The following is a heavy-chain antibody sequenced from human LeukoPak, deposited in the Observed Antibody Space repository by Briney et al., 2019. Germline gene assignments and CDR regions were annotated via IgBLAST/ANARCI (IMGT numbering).Heavy chain of an antibody. CDR3: TRFSTASSRPAYY. J-gene: IGHJ4*02. V-gene: IGHV4-38-2*01. Sequence: SETLSLTCAVSGYSISTGYYWGWIRQSPGKGLEWIGNIYHSGITHYNPSLQGRVTLSVDASKNQFSLNLNSVTAADTAVYYCTRFSTASSRPAYYWGQGTLVIVSS. CDR1: GYSISTGYY. CDR2: IYHSGIT. D-gene: IGHD2-21*01.